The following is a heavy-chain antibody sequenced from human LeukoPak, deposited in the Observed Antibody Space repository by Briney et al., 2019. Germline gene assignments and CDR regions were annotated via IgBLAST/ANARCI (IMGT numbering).Heavy chain of an antibody. D-gene: IGHD3-10*02. CDR2: IKQDGSEK. Sequence: HPGGSLRLSCAVSGFIFSNYWMSWVREAPGKGVEWVANIKQDGSEKYYVDSVKGRFTISRDNAKNSLYLQMNSLRAEDTAVYYCAGWPMFSDAFHIWGQGTMVTVSS. CDR1: GFIFSNYW. V-gene: IGHV3-7*01. CDR3: AGWPMFSDAFHI. J-gene: IGHJ3*02.